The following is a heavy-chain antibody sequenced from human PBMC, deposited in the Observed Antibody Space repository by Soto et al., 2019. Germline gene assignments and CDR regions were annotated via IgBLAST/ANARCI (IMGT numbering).Heavy chain of an antibody. D-gene: IGHD2-21*01. V-gene: IGHV1-69*01. CDR2: IIPIFGTA. CDR1: GGTFSSYA. Sequence: QVQLVQSGAEVKKPGSSVKVSCKASGGTFSSYAISWVRQVPGQGLEWMGVIIPIFGTANYARKFQGRVTIIAVEFTSPAYIDLRSLSSENTSVYYRARALVVVIASGGHFNYWGQGTLVTVSS. J-gene: IGHJ4*02. CDR3: ARALVVVIASGGHFNY.